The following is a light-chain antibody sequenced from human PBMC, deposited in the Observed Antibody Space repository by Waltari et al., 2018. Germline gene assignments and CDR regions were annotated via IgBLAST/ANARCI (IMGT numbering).Light chain of an antibody. CDR2: DVS. Sequence: QSALTQPASVSGSPGQSITISCTGTSGDVGGYNNVSWYQQHPGKSPKLMIYDVSNRPSGVSNRFSGSKSGNTASLTISGLQAEDEADYYCSSYTSSSTPVVFGGVTKLTVL. J-gene: IGLJ2*01. CDR1: SGDVGGYNN. CDR3: SSYTSSSTPVV. V-gene: IGLV2-14*03.